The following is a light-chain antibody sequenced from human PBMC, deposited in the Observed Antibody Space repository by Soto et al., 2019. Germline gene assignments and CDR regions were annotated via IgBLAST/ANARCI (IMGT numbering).Light chain of an antibody. CDR1: SSDVGGYNY. J-gene: IGLJ1*01. CDR2: EVS. Sequence: QSALTQPASVSGSPGQSITISCTGTSSDVGGYNYVSWYQQHPGKAPKLMIYEVSNRPSGVSNRFSGSKSSNTASLTISGLQAEDEADYYCSSYTSRNTLVFGTGTKVTVL. CDR3: SSYTSRNTLV. V-gene: IGLV2-14*01.